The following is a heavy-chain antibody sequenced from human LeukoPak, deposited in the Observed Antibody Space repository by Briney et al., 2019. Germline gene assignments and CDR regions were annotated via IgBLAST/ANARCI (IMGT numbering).Heavy chain of an antibody. V-gene: IGHV3-15*01. CDR2: IKSKTDGGTT. D-gene: IGHD1-20*01. J-gene: IGHJ4*02. CDR1: RFTFSNAW. CDR3: TTDEVRYNWNYVDY. Sequence: GGSLRLSCAASRFTFSNAWMSWVRQAPGKGLEWVGRIKSKTDGGTTDYAAPVKGRFTISRDDSKNTLYLQMNSLKTEDTAVYYCTTDEVRYNWNYVDYWGQGTLVTVSS.